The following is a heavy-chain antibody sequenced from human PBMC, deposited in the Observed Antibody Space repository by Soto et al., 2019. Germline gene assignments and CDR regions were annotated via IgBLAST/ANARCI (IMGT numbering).Heavy chain of an antibody. CDR1: GYTFTGYY. CDR2: INPNSGGT. Sequence: QVQLVQSGAEVKKPGASVKVSCKASGYTFTGYYMHWVRQAPGQGLEWMGWINPNSGGTNYAQKFQGRVTMTRDTSISTAYMELSRLRSDDTAVYYCARGTPVYSGNNCFDPWGQGTQVAVSS. J-gene: IGHJ5*02. CDR3: ARGTPVYSGNNCFDP. D-gene: IGHD5-12*01. V-gene: IGHV1-2*02.